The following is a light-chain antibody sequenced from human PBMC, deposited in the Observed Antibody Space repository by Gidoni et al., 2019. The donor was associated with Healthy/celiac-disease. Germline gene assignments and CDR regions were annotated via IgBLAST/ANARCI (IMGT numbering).Light chain of an antibody. Sequence: DIQMTQSPSSVSASVGDSVTITCRASQGSSSWLAWYQQKPGKAPKLLIYAASSLQSGVPSRFSGSGSGTDFTLTISSLQPEDFATYYCQQANSFPTFGGGTKVEIK. CDR1: QGSSSW. CDR3: QQANSFPT. J-gene: IGKJ4*01. CDR2: AAS. V-gene: IGKV1-12*01.